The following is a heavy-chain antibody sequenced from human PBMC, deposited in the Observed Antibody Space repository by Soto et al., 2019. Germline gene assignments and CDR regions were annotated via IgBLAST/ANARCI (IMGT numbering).Heavy chain of an antibody. J-gene: IGHJ4*02. CDR2: IFYSGST. V-gene: IGHV4-59*11. D-gene: IGHD6-19*01. CDR3: ARVGSSGWSPDY. CDR1: GGSISGHY. Sequence: SETLSLTXSVSGGSISGHYWTRIRQSPGKGLEWIGYIFYSGSTNYNPSLKSRVTISVDTSKNQFSLKMSSVTAADTAVYYCARVGSSGWSPDYWGRGTLVTVSS.